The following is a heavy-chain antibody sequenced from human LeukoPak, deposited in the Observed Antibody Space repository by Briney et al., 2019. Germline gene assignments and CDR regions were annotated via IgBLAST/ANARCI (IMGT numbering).Heavy chain of an antibody. V-gene: IGHV4-34*01. CDR1: GGSFSGYY. J-gene: IGHJ4*02. CDR2: INHSGST. D-gene: IGHD3-16*02. Sequence: KPSETLSLTCAVYGGSFSGYYWSWIRQPPGKGLEWIGEINHSGSTYYTPSLKSRVTISVDTSKNQFSLKLSSVTAADTAVYYCARHRRLGDLSLYYFDYWGQGTLVTVSS. CDR3: ARHRRLGDLSLYYFDY.